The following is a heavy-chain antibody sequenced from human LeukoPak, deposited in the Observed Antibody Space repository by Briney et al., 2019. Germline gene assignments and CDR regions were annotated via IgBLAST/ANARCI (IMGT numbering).Heavy chain of an antibody. CDR2: TYIGGST. D-gene: IGHD1-1*01. CDR1: GFTVVTSY. Sequence: PGGSLRLSCAASGFTVVTSYMTWVRQAPGKGLEWVSITYIGGSTYYADSVKGRFTTSRDNSTNTLYLQMNSLRAEDTAIYYCARDTKNWGHGTLVIVSS. CDR3: ARDTKN. V-gene: IGHV3-53*01. J-gene: IGHJ4*01.